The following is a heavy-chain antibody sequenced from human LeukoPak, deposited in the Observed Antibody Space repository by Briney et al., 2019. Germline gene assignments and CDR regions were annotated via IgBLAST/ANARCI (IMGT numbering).Heavy chain of an antibody. CDR3: ARATGSGSYSNFDY. D-gene: IGHD3-10*01. V-gene: IGHV4-38-2*02. J-gene: IGHJ4*02. CDR1: GYSISSGYY. CDR2: IYHSGST. Sequence: SETLSLTCTVSGYSISSGYYWGWIRQPPGKGLEWIGSIYHSGSTYYNPSLKSRVTISVDTSKNQFSLKLSSVTAADTAVYYCARATGSGSYSNFDYWGQGTLVTVSS.